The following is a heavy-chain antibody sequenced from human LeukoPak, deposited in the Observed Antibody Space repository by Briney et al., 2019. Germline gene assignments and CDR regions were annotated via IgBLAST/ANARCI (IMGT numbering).Heavy chain of an antibody. CDR1: GFTFSRCT. D-gene: IGHD6-13*01. CDR2: ISNSSSYI. Sequence: GGPLTPSCPASGFTFSRCTRNWVGQAPGEGGGGVSSISNSSSYIYYAGSVKGRFTISRDNAKNSLYLQMNSLRAEDTAVYYCAREKQPRYYYGMDVWGKGTTVTVSS. CDR3: AREKQPRYYYGMDV. J-gene: IGHJ6*04. V-gene: IGHV3-21*01.